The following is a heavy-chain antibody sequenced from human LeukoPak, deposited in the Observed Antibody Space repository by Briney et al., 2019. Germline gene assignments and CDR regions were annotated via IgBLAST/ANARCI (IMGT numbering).Heavy chain of an antibody. CDR2: IYYSGST. CDR3: ARLNIVVVPAAFYNWFDP. D-gene: IGHD2-2*01. Sequence: PSETLSLTCTVSGGSISSYYWSWIRQPPGKGLEWIGYIYYSGSTNYNPSLKSRVTISVDTSKNQFSLKLSSVTAADTAVYYCARLNIVVVPAAFYNWFDPWGQGTLVTVSS. CDR1: GGSISSYY. J-gene: IGHJ5*02. V-gene: IGHV4-59*08.